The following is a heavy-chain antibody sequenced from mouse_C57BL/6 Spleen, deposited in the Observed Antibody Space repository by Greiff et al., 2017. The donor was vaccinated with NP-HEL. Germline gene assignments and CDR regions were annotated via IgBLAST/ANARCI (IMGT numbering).Heavy chain of an antibody. J-gene: IGHJ3*01. CDR3: TRVITTVVATSRFAY. CDR2: IDPEDGDT. CDR1: GFNIKDYY. Sequence: EVQLQQSGAELVRPGASVKLSCTASGFNIKDYYMHWVKQRPEQGLEWIGRIDPEDGDTEYAPKFQGKATMTADTSSNTAYLQLSSLTSEDTAVYYCTRVITTVVATSRFAYWGQGTLVTVSA. V-gene: IGHV14-1*01. D-gene: IGHD1-1*01.